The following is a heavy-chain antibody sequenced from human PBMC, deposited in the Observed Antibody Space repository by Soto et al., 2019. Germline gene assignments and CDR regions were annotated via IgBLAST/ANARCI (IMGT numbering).Heavy chain of an antibody. CDR2: INHVGIT. D-gene: IGHD3-3*01. CDR1: GGSFRGFY. V-gene: IGHV4-34*01. J-gene: IGHJ4*02. CDR3: ARAHDFWGGRQQPIDS. Sequence: QVQLQQWGAGLLKPSETLSLTCAVSGGSFRGFYWTWIRQSPGKGLEWLGDINHVGITNYNPSLKSRVSIPADTSKSQFSLQLSSVTAADTAVYYCARAHDFWGGRQQPIDSWGQGTLVTVSS.